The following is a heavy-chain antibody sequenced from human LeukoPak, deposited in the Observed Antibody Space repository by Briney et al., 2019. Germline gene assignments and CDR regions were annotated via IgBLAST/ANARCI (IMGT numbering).Heavy chain of an antibody. D-gene: IGHD6-6*01. V-gene: IGHV3-48*03. Sequence: GGSLRLSCAASGFTFSSYEMNWLRQAPGKGLEWVSYFSSSGSTIYYADSVMGRFTISRDSAKNSLYLQMNSLRAEDTAVYYCAGVYRSSSGPTLDYWGQAKLVTLSS. CDR2: FSSSGSTI. J-gene: IGHJ4*02. CDR1: GFTFSSYE. CDR3: AGVYRSSSGPTLDY.